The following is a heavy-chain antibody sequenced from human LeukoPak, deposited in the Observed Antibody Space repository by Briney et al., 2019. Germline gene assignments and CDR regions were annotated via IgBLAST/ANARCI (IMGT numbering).Heavy chain of an antibody. D-gene: IGHD3-9*01. J-gene: IGHJ4*02. CDR1: GFTFSSYW. CDR2: INTDGSTT. Sequence: GGSLRLSCVASGFTFSSYWMHWVRQAPGKGLVWVSRINTDGSTTSYADSVKGRFTISRDNSKNTLYLQMNSLRAEDTAVYYCAKTADILTGYYDYWGQGTLVTVSS. V-gene: IGHV3-74*01. CDR3: AKTADILTGYYDY.